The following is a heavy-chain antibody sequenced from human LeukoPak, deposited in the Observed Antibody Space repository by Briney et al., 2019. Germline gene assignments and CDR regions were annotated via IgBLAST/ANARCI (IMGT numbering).Heavy chain of an antibody. CDR2: ISSSSSYI. Sequence: PGGSLRLSCAASGFTFRSYSMKWVRQAPGKGLEWVSSISSSSSYIYYADSVKGRFTISRDNSKNTLYLQMNSLRTEDTAVYYCATDRASKGEQWLGYLSFWGQGTLVTVSS. D-gene: IGHD6-19*01. V-gene: IGHV3-21*01. CDR1: GFTFRSYS. J-gene: IGHJ4*02. CDR3: ATDRASKGEQWLGYLSF.